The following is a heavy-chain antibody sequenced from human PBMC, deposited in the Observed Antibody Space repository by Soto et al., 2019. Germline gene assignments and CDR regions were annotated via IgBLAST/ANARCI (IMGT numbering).Heavy chain of an antibody. Sequence: EVQLVESGGGFVQPGGSLSLSCAASGVTFSSYWMHWVRQAPGKGLVWVSRSNSDGSSTSYADSVKGRFTISKDNAKNTLYLQMNSLRAEDTAVYYCARVASSSMGWFDPWGQGTLVTVSS. D-gene: IGHD6-6*01. V-gene: IGHV3-74*01. J-gene: IGHJ5*02. CDR2: SNSDGSST. CDR3: ARVASSSMGWFDP. CDR1: GVTFSSYW.